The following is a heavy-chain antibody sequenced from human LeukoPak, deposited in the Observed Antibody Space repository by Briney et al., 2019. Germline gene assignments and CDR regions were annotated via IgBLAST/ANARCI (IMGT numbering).Heavy chain of an antibody. V-gene: IGHV3-23*01. CDR1: EFTFSSYV. D-gene: IGHD2-15*01. CDR2: IAGTGSDT. Sequence: GGSLRLSCTASEFTFSSYVMSWVRQAPGKGLEWVSAIAGTGSDTYYADSVKGRFTISRDNSRNTLYLQMNSLRAEDTAVYYCAKGSGGGHPYYFDYWGQGTLVTVSS. CDR3: AKGSGGGHPYYFDY. J-gene: IGHJ4*02.